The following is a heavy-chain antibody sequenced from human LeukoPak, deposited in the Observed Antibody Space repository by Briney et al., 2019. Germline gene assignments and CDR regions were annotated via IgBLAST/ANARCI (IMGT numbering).Heavy chain of an antibody. J-gene: IGHJ4*02. CDR3: ARHIGILGKWGFDY. Sequence: SETLSLTCDVSGASITSNWWSWVRQSPGKGLEWIGEIHHSASPNYNTSLKSRVTLSLDKSQNQFSLKVTSVTAADTAVYYCARHIGILGKWGFDYWGQGTLVTVSS. V-gene: IGHV4/OR15-8*01. D-gene: IGHD2/OR15-2a*01. CDR1: GASITSNW. CDR2: IHHSASP.